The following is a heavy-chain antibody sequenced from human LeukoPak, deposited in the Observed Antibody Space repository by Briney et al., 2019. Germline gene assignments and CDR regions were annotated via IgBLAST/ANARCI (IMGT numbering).Heavy chain of an antibody. Sequence: PSETLSLTCTVSGGSISSGSYYWTWIRQPAGKGLEWIGRIYTSGSTNYNPSLKSRVTISVDTSKNHFSLKLGSVTAADTAVYYCARERTYNYGPFFDYWGQGTLVTVSS. J-gene: IGHJ4*02. D-gene: IGHD4-17*01. CDR1: GGSISSGSYY. V-gene: IGHV4-61*02. CDR3: ARERTYNYGPFFDY. CDR2: IYTSGST.